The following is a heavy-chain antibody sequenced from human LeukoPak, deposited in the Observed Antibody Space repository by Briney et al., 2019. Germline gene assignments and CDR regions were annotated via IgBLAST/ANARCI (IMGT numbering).Heavy chain of an antibody. Sequence: ASVKVSCKASGYTFPSYLMHWVRQAPGQGLEWMGIINPTGGSTTYAQKFQGRVTMTRDTSTSTVYMELSSLRSDDTAVYYCARTAARRFDYWGQGTLVTVSS. CDR1: GYTFPSYL. CDR3: ARTAARRFDY. V-gene: IGHV1-46*01. D-gene: IGHD6-6*01. J-gene: IGHJ4*02. CDR2: INPTGGST.